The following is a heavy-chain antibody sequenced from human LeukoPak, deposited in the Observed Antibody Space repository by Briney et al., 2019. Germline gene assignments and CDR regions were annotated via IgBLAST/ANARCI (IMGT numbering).Heavy chain of an antibody. CDR1: GFTFSDYY. J-gene: IGHJ3*02. D-gene: IGHD1-14*01. V-gene: IGHV3-11*06. CDR2: ISSNSPYT. CDR3: ARGPRASLHAFDI. Sequence: PGGSLRLSCAASGFTFSDYYMSWIRQSPGKGLEWISYISSNSPYTSYADSVEGRFTVSRDNAKNSLHLQMNSLTAEDTAVYYCARGPRASLHAFDIWGQGTTVTVSS.